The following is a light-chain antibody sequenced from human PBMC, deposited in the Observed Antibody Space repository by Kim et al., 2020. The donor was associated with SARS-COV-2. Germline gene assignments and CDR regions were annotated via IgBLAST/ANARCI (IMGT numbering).Light chain of an antibody. CDR2: KAS. V-gene: IGKV1-5*03. Sequence: STVGDRVNIPCRASQSIVVWLAWYQHTPGKAPKLVIYKASSLESGVPSRFSGSGSGTEFTLTISSLHPDDLGTYFCQQYSNYPLPFGGGTKVDIK. CDR3: QQYSNYPLP. J-gene: IGKJ4*01. CDR1: QSIVVW.